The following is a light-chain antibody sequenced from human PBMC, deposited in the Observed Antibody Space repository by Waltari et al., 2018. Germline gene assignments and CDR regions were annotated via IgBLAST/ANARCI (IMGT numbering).Light chain of an antibody. CDR1: QNINTW. V-gene: IGKV1-5*03. CDR2: KAS. J-gene: IGKJ1*01. Sequence: DIQMTQSPSTLSASVGDRVTITCRASQNINTWLAWHQQKPGKAPKLLIYKASTLESWVPSRFSGSGSGTEYTLTISSLQPDDFATYYCLQYNGEPRTFGQGTKVEVK. CDR3: LQYNGEPRT.